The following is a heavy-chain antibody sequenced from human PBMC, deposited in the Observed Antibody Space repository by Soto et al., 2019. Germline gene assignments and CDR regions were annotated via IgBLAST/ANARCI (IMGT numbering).Heavy chain of an antibody. CDR1: GDSFNDYY. CDR2: INPNGGVT. CDR3: ARERGGATATLDYYYFYMDV. Sequence: QVQLVQSGAEVRKPGASVTVSCRSSGDSFNDYYIHWVRQAPGQGFEWMGWINPNGGVTKYAQKFQGWGSMTRDTAIRAVYMQLSRLRSDDTAVYYWARERGGATATLDYYYFYMDVWGTGTTVTVSS. D-gene: IGHD5-12*01. J-gene: IGHJ6*03. V-gene: IGHV1-2*04.